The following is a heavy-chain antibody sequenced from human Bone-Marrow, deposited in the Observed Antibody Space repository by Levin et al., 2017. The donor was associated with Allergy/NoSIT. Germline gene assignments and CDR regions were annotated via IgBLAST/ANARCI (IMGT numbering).Heavy chain of an antibody. CDR3: ARDRGHYYGSGSYASYFDY. CDR1: GGSISSYY. J-gene: IGHJ4*02. D-gene: IGHD3-10*01. CDR2: IYYSGST. V-gene: IGHV4-59*01. Sequence: SQTLSLTCTVSGGSISSYYWSWIRQPPGKGLEWIGYIYYSGSTNYNPSLKSRVTISVDTSKNQFSLKLSSVTAADTAVYYCARDRGHYYGSGSYASYFDYWGQGTLVTVSS.